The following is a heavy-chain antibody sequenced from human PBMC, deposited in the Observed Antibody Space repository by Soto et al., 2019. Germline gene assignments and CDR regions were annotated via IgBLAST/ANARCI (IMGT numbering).Heavy chain of an antibody. V-gene: IGHV1-69*08. CDR1: GGTFSTYT. Sequence: QVQLVQSGAEVKKPGSSVKVSCKASGGTFSTYTITWVRQAPGQGLEWMGRIIPIIGIINYAQKFQGRVTITADEFTSTAYMELSSLRSDDTAVYYCAGDPDSHYNDSHASSYPWGQGTLVTVSS. D-gene: IGHD3-22*01. J-gene: IGHJ5*02. CDR3: AGDPDSHYNDSHASSYP. CDR2: IIPIIGII.